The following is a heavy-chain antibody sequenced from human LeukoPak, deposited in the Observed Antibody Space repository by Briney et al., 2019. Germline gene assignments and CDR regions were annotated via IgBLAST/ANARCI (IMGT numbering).Heavy chain of an antibody. D-gene: IGHD1-26*01. J-gene: IGHJ3*02. V-gene: IGHV3-43D*03. CDR2: ISWDGGST. CDR1: GFTFDDYA. Sequence: TGGSLRLSCAASGFTFDDYAMHWVRQAPGKGLEWVSLISWDGGSTYYADSVKGRFTISRDNSKNSLYLQMNSLRAEDTALYYCAKAGPPGWELGRNDAFDIWGQGTMVTVSS. CDR3: AKAGPPGWELGRNDAFDI.